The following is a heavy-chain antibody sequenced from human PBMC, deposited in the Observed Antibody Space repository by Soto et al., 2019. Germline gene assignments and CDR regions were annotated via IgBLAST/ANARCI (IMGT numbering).Heavy chain of an antibody. D-gene: IGHD4-17*01. V-gene: IGHV5-51*01. CDR1: GYIFTLYW. CDR3: ARQSPTPGYYYFSYGMDV. CDR2: IYPGDSDT. Sequence: GESLKFSCKASGYIFTLYWIGWVRQMPGKGLEWMGIIYPGDSDTRYSPSFQGQVTISADKSISTASLQWSSLKASDTAVYYCARQSPTPGYYYFSYGMDVWGQGTTVTVSS. J-gene: IGHJ6*02.